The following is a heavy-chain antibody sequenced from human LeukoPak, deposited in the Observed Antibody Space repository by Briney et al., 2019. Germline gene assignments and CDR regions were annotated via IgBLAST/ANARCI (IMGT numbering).Heavy chain of an antibody. CDR3: ARTHSSSYDAFDI. V-gene: IGHV5-51*01. CDR2: IYPGDSDT. J-gene: IGHJ3*02. CDR1: GYSFTSYW. Sequence: GESLKISCKGSGYSFTSYWIGWVRQMPGKGLEWMGIIYPGDSDTRYSPSFQGQVTISADKSISTAYLQWSSLKASDTAMYYCARTHSSSYDAFDIWGQGTMVTVSS. D-gene: IGHD6-13*01.